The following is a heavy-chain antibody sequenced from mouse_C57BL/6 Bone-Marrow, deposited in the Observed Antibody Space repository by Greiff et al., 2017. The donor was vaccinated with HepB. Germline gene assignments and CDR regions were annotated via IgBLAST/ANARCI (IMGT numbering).Heavy chain of an antibody. CDR3: TTHWNYFDY. CDR1: GFNIKDDY. CDR2: IDPENGDT. D-gene: IGHD4-1*01. J-gene: IGHJ2*01. V-gene: IGHV14-4*01. Sequence: VQLKESGAELVRPGASVKLSCTASGFNIKDDYMHWVKQRPEQGLEWIGWIDPENGDTEYASKFQGKATITADPSSNTAYLQLSSLTSEDTAVYYCTTHWNYFDYWGQGTTLTVSS.